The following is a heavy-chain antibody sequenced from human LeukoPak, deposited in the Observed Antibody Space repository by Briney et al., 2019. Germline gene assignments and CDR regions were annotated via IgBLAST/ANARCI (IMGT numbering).Heavy chain of an antibody. D-gene: IGHD6-13*01. CDR2: MNPNSGNT. CDR3: ARGSLSLDSSSWYVSLRFDYYYYYYMDV. Sequence: ASVKVSCKASGYTFTGYYMHWVRQAPGQGLEWMGWMNPNSGNTGYAQKFQGRVTITRNTSISTAYMELSSLRSEDTAVYYCARGSLSLDSSSWYVSLRFDYYYYYYMDVWGKGTTVTVSS. J-gene: IGHJ6*03. CDR1: GYTFTGYY. V-gene: IGHV1-8*03.